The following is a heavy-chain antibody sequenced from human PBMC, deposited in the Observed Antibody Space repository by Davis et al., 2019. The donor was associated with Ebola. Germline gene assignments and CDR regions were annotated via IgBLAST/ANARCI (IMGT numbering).Heavy chain of an antibody. CDR1: GFTFSSYA. V-gene: IGHV3-30*04. J-gene: IGHJ4*02. CDR2: ILETGGTT. D-gene: IGHD1-26*01. CDR3: ARDLMSGSYAIDY. Sequence: GGSLRLSCAASGFTFSSYAMHWVRQAPGKGLEWVTVILETGGTTTYTDSVKGRFTISRDNSMNTVYLQMNSLRGDDTAVYYCARDLMSGSYAIDYWGQGTLVTVSS.